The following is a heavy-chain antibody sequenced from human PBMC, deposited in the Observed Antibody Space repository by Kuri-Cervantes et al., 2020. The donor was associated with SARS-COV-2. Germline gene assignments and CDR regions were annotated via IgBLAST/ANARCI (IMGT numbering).Heavy chain of an antibody. CDR1: GYTFTSYY. Sequence: ASVKVSCKASGYTFTSYYMHWVRQAPGQGLEWMGIINPSGGSTSYAQKFQGRVNITRDTSTSTVYMELSSLRYKDTAVYYCARAQEHNTQQLAGVDYWGQGTLVTVSS. CDR3: ARAQEHNTQQLAGVDY. V-gene: IGHV1-46*01. D-gene: IGHD6-13*01. J-gene: IGHJ4*02. CDR2: INPSGGST.